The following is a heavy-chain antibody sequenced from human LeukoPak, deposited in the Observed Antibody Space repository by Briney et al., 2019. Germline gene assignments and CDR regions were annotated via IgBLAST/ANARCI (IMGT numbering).Heavy chain of an antibody. J-gene: IGHJ4*02. D-gene: IGHD2-2*02. CDR3: ARNPPYCTSTSCYNDY. CDR1: GYAFTICY. Sequence: ASVKVSFKASGYAFTICYMHWVRHGPGQGLGWMGWINPNSGATSYAQRFQGRVTMTRDTSISTAYMELSGLTSDDTAVYYCARNPPYCTSTSCYNDYWGQGTLVTVSS. CDR2: INPNSGAT. V-gene: IGHV1-2*02.